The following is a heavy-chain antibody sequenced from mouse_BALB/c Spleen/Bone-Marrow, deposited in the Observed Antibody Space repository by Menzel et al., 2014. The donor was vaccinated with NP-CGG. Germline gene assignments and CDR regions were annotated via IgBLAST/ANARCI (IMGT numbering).Heavy chain of an antibody. J-gene: IGHJ2*01. CDR3: ARQDYGNGSFDY. V-gene: IGHV1-14*01. CDR2: INPYNDGT. CDR1: GYTFTSYI. Sequence: HLVESGPELVKPGASVKMSCKASGYTFTSYIMHWVKQKPGQGLEWIGYINPYNDGTKNNEKFKGKATLTSDKSSSTAYMELNRLTSEDSAVYYCARQDYGNGSFDYWGQGTTLTVSS. D-gene: IGHD1-1*01.